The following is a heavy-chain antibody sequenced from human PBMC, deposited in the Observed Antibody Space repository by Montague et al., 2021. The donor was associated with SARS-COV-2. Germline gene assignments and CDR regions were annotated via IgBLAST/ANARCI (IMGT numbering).Heavy chain of an antibody. Sequence: SETLSLTCAVYGGSFSGYYWSWIRQPPGKGLEWIGEIKHSGSTNYNPSLKSRVTISVDTSKNQFSLKLSSVTAADTAVYYCARGYDYVWGSYRYLHWFDPWGQGTLVTVSS. CDR1: GGSFSGYY. V-gene: IGHV4-34*01. D-gene: IGHD3-16*02. CDR3: ARGYDYVWGSYRYLHWFDP. CDR2: IKHSGST. J-gene: IGHJ5*02.